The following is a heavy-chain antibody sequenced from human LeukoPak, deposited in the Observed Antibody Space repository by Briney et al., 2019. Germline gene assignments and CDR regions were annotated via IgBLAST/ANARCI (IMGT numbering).Heavy chain of an antibody. CDR1: GGSFSGYY. Sequence: SETLSLTCAVYGGSFSGYYWSWIRQPPGKGLEWIGEINHSGSTNYNPSLKSRVTISVDTSKNQFSLKLSSVTAADTAVYYCARDPYCSSTSCYYGWFDPWGQGTLVTVSS. CDR3: ARDPYCSSTSCYYGWFDP. D-gene: IGHD2-2*01. J-gene: IGHJ5*02. V-gene: IGHV4-34*01. CDR2: INHSGST.